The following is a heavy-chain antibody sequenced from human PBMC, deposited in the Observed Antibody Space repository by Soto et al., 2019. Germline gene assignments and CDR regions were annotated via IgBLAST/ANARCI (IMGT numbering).Heavy chain of an antibody. CDR2: ISYDGSTK. Sequence: QVQLVESGGGVVQPGRSLRLSCAASGFTFSTYGMHWVRQAPGKGLEWVAVISYDGSTKYYADSVKGRFTISRDNSKNALYLQMNSRRAEDTAVYYCAKDLGELSESDDYYGMDVWGQGTTVIVSS. V-gene: IGHV3-30*18. J-gene: IGHJ6*02. CDR3: AKDLGELSESDDYYGMDV. CDR1: GFTFSTYG. D-gene: IGHD3-16*01.